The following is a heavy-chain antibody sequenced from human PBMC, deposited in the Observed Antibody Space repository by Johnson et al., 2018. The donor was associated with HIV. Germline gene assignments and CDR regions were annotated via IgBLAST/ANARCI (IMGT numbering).Heavy chain of an antibody. CDR2: IKEDGSED. CDR3: ARAPGNDAFDI. V-gene: IGHV3-7*02. J-gene: IGHJ3*02. Sequence: RQAPGKGLEWLANIKEDGSEDFYVDSVKGRFTISRDNSKNTLYLQMNSLRAEDPAIYYCARAPGNDAFDIWGQGTMVTVSS. D-gene: IGHD3-10*01.